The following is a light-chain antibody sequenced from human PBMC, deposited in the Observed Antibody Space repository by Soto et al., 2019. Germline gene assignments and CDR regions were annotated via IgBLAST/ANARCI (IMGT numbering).Light chain of an antibody. Sequence: QSVLTQPPSVSAAPGQKVTISCSGSSSNIGNNYVSWYQQLPGTAPKLLIYDNNKRPSGIPDRLSGSKSGTSGTLDITGLQTGDEADYYCATWDGSLPAEVFGGGTKLTVL. J-gene: IGLJ2*01. V-gene: IGLV1-51*01. CDR3: ATWDGSLPAEV. CDR2: DNN. CDR1: SSNIGNNY.